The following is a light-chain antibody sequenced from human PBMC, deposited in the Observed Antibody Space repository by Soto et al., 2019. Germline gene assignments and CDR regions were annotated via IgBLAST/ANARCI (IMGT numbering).Light chain of an antibody. J-gene: IGKJ1*01. CDR3: QHYGGSART. CDR1: QSVSSTY. Sequence: EIVLMQSPGTLSLSPGEKATLSCRASQSVSSTYLAWYQQKPGQAPRLLIYGASKRITRIPDRFSGSGSGTDFTLTISGLEPEDFAVYYCQHYGGSARTFGQGTRVETK. CDR2: GAS. V-gene: IGKV3-20*01.